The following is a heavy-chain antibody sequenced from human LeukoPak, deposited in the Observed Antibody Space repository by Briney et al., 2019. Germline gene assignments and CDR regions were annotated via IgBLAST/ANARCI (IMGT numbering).Heavy chain of an antibody. CDR1: GFTFSSYA. Sequence: PGGSLRLSCAASGFTFSSYAMHWVRQAPGKGLEYVSAISSNGGSTYYANSVKGRFTISRDNSKNTLYLQMGSLRAEDTAVYYCARDGANSGYDLPYYYYYGMDVWGQGTTVTVSS. J-gene: IGHJ6*02. D-gene: IGHD5-12*01. CDR2: ISSNGGST. CDR3: ARDGANSGYDLPYYYYYGMDV. V-gene: IGHV3-64*01.